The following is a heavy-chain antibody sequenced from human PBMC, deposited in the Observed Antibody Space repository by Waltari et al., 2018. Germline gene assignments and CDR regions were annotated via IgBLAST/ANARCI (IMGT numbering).Heavy chain of an antibody. CDR2: RSYDGYSK. D-gene: IGHD6-19*01. V-gene: IGHV3-30*03. CDR3: ARDGGFGYTSGWYYFED. J-gene: IGHJ4*02. Sequence: QVQLEESGGGVVKPGRPRRRPWAAHGLTFGDAGMHWFRQAPGKGLEWVSIRSYDGYSKYYADSVKGRFTISRDNSKNTLNLQMNSLRTDDTAMYYCARDGGFGYTSGWYYFEDWGQGSLVTVSS. CDR1: GLTFGDAG.